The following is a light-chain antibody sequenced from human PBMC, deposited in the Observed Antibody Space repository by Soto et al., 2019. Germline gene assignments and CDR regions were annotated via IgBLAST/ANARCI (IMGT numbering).Light chain of an antibody. CDR1: SIDVGGYNY. CDR3: CSYAGSYTVL. CDR2: DVS. J-gene: IGLJ2*01. Sequence: QSALTQPRSVSGSPGQSVTISCTGTSIDVGGYNYVSWYQQHPGKAPKLMFCDVSKRPSGVPDRFSGSKSGNTASLTISGLQAEDEADYYCCSYAGSYTVLFGGGTKLTVL. V-gene: IGLV2-11*01.